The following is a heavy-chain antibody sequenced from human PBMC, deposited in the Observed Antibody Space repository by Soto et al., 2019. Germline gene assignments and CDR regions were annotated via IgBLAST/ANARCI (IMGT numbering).Heavy chain of an antibody. CDR2: IIPIFGTA. D-gene: IGHD3-22*01. CDR3: ARGTYDSSGYYPYYYYGMDV. Sequence: SVKVSCKASGGTFSSYAISWVRQAPGQGLEWMGGIIPIFGTANYAQKFQGRVTITADESTSTAYMELSSLRSEDTAVYYCARGTYDSSGYYPYYYYGMDVWGQGTTVTVSS. V-gene: IGHV1-69*13. J-gene: IGHJ6*02. CDR1: GGTFSSYA.